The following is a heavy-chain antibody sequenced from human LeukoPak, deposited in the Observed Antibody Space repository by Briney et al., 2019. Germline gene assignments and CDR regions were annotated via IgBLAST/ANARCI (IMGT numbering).Heavy chain of an antibody. V-gene: IGHV1-2*02. Sequence: ASVKVSCKASGYTFTGYYMHWVRQAPGQGLEWMGWINPNSGGTNYAQKFQGRVTMTRDTSISTAYMELSRLRSDDTAVYYCASSGVHDYSNHYYYYYYMDVWGKGTTVTVSS. CDR2: INPNSGGT. D-gene: IGHD4-11*01. CDR3: ASSGVHDYSNHYYYYYYMDV. CDR1: GYTFTGYY. J-gene: IGHJ6*03.